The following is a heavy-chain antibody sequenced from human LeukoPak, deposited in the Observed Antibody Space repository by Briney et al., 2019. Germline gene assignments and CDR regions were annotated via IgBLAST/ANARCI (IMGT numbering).Heavy chain of an antibody. CDR2: IYNGDTT. D-gene: IGHD6-13*01. Sequence: GGSLRLSCAASGFTVSTNYMSWVRQAPGKGLEWVSVIYNGDTTYYADSVKGRFTISRDNSKNTLYLQMNSLRAEDTAVYYCAREGYSSSWSYFDYWGQGTLVTVSS. V-gene: IGHV3-53*05. J-gene: IGHJ4*02. CDR3: AREGYSSSWSYFDY. CDR1: GFTVSTNY.